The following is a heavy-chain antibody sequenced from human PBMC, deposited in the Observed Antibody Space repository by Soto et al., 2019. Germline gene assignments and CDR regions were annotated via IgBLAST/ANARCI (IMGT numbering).Heavy chain of an antibody. CDR3: TRGHGYGYGRDV. D-gene: IGHD5-12*01. V-gene: IGHV3-48*01. Sequence: EVQLVESGGGLVQPGVSLRLSCAASGFTFSTYSMNWVRQAPGKGLEWISYITKSSRTIYYADSVKGRFTISRDNAKSSRYMQMNSLIAEDTAVYYCTRGHGYGYGRDVWGQGTTVTASS. CDR1: GFTFSTYS. CDR2: ITKSSRTI. J-gene: IGHJ6*02.